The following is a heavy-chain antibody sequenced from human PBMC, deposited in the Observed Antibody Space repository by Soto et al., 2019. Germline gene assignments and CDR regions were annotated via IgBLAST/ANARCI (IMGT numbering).Heavy chain of an antibody. V-gene: IGHV4-34*01. CDR2: INHSGST. CDR3: ARGPLLRSFDY. D-gene: IGHD3-10*01. Sequence: SETLSLTCAAYGGSFSGYYWSWIRQPPGKGLEWIGEINHSGSTNYNPSLKSRVTISVDTSKNQFSLKLSSVTAADTAVYYCARGPLLRSFDYWGQGTLVTVSS. CDR1: GGSFSGYY. J-gene: IGHJ4*02.